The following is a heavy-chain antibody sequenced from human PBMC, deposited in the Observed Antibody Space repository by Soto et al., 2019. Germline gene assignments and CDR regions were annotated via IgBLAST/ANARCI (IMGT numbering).Heavy chain of an antibody. CDR1: GASVGTGVYY. Sequence: TLSLACTVSGASVGTGVYYWTWIRQHPGKGLEWIGYIDNTGSAYYNPSLTGRVDISVDTSKNQFSLNLQSLTAADTAFYYCAGAVSDFDVRRYRTSYFDQWGQGIQVTVSS. J-gene: IGHJ4*02. D-gene: IGHD3-10*02. V-gene: IGHV4-31*03. CDR2: IDNTGSA. CDR3: AGAVSDFDVRRYRTSYFDQ.